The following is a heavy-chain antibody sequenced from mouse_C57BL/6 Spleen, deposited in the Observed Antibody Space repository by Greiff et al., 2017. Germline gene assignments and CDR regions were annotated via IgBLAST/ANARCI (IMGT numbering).Heavy chain of an antibody. CDR3: AIPLPYGSSFYYAMDY. J-gene: IGHJ4*01. V-gene: IGHV1-74*01. CDR2: IHPSDSDT. CDR1: GYTFTSYW. D-gene: IGHD1-1*01. Sequence: QVQLQQPGAELVKPGASVKVSCKASGYTFTSYWMHWVKQRPGQGLEWIGRIHPSDSDTNYNQKFKGKATLTVDKSSSTAYLQLSSLTSEDSAVYYCAIPLPYGSSFYYAMDYWGQGTSVTVSS.